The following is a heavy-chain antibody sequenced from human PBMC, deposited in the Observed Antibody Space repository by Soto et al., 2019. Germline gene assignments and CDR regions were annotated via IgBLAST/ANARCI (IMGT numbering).Heavy chain of an antibody. CDR2: IIPILGIA. V-gene: IGHV1-69*02. CDR1: GGTFSSYT. J-gene: IGHJ6*03. CDR3: ASASGSGCDPHYYYYYMAV. D-gene: IGHD3-10*01. Sequence: SVKVSCKASGGTFSSYTISWVRQAPGQGLEWMGRIIPILGIANYAQKFQGRVTITADKSTSTAYMELSSLRSEDTAVYYCASASGSGCDPHYYYYYMAVWGQGTTVTVSS.